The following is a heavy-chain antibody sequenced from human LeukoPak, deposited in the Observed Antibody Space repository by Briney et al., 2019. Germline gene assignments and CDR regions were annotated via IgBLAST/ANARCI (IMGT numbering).Heavy chain of an antibody. CDR1: GGSFSGYY. CDR2: INHSGST. V-gene: IGHV4-34*01. J-gene: IGHJ2*01. Sequence: PSETLSLTCAVYGGSFSGYYWSWIRQPPGKGLEWIGEINHSGSTNYNPSLKSRVTISVDTSKNQFSLKLSSVTAADTAVYYCARGTLLRFSHKKSSVVQPRYFDLWGRGTLVTVSS. D-gene: IGHD3-3*01. CDR3: ARGTLLRFSHKKSSVVQPRYFDL.